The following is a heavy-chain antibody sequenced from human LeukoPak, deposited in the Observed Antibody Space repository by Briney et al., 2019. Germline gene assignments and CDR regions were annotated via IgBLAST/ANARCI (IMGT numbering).Heavy chain of an antibody. V-gene: IGHV1-2*02. J-gene: IGHJ3*02. Sequence: GASVKVSCKASGYTFTGYYMHWVRQAPGQGHEWMGWINPNSGGTNYAQKFQGRVTMTRDTSISTAYMELSRLRSDDTAVYYCARVRCSSTSCYNAFDIWGQGTMVTVSS. D-gene: IGHD2-2*02. CDR2: INPNSGGT. CDR3: ARVRCSSTSCYNAFDI. CDR1: GYTFTGYY.